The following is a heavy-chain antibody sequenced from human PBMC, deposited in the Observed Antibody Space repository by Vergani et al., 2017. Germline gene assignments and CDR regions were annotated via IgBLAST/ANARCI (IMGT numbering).Heavy chain of an antibody. D-gene: IGHD4-17*01. J-gene: IGHJ6*03. CDR2: ISYDGSNK. V-gene: IGHV3-30-3*01. Sequence: QVQLVESGGGVVQPGRSLRLSCAASGFTFSSYAMHWVRQAPGKGLEWVAVISYDGSNKYYADSVKGRFTISRDNSKNTLYLQMNSLRAEDTAVYYCARAHDYGDYYYYYYMDVWGKGTTVTVSS. CDR1: GFTFSSYA. CDR3: ARAHDYGDYYYYYYMDV.